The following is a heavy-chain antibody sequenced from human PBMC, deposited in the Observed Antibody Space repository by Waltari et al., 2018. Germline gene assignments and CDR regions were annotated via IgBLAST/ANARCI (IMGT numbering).Heavy chain of an antibody. V-gene: IGHV4-34*01. D-gene: IGHD6-6*01. CDR2: TSHSGIT. CDR3: AGGLRSSSSCNWFDP. CDR1: GGSFSGYY. J-gene: IGHJ5*02. Sequence: QVQLQQWGAGLLKPSETLSLTCAVYGGSFSGYYWSWIRQPPGKGLEWVGETSHSGITIATPSLKCRYTISVDTPKNQFSLKLSSVTAADTAVYYCAGGLRSSSSCNWFDPWGQGTLVTVSS.